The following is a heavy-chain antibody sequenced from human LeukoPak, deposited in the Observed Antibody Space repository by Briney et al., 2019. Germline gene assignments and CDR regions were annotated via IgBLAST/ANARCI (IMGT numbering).Heavy chain of an antibody. J-gene: IGHJ6*04. CDR3: ARHYYYGSGSYYGRDYYYYGMDV. CDR2: ISSSGSTI. CDR1: GFTFSSYE. Sequence: GGSLRLSCAASGFTFSSYEMNWVRQAPGKGLEWVSYISSSGSTIYYADSVKGRFTISRDNAKNSLYLQMNSLRAEDTAVYYCARHYYYGSGSYYGRDYYYYGMDVWDKGTTVTVSS. V-gene: IGHV3-48*03. D-gene: IGHD3-10*01.